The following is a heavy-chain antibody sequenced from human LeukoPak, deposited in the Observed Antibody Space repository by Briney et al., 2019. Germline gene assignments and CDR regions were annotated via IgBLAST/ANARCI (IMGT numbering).Heavy chain of an antibody. J-gene: IGHJ4*02. V-gene: IGHV3-53*01. CDR3: ARAGDGYNAPFDY. CDR2: IYSGGST. CDR1: GFTVSSNY. Sequence: PGGSLLLSCGASGFTVSSNYMSWVRQAPGKGLEWVSVIYSGGSTYYADCVKGRFTISRDNSKNTLYLQMNSLRAEDTAVYYCARAGDGYNAPFDYWGQGTLVTVSS. D-gene: IGHD5-24*01.